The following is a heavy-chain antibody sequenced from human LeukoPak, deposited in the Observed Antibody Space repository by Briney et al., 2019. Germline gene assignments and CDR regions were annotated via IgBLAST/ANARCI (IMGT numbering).Heavy chain of an antibody. CDR2: IYSGGTT. V-gene: IGHV3-66*01. Sequence: GGSLRLSCVASGFTVSSNFMSWVRQAPGKGLGWGSVIYSGGTTYYADSAKGRLTISRDTSMNTLYLKMNNLRAEDTAVYYCARGGCSGGSCGPYYYYGMDVWGQGTTVTVSS. CDR1: GFTVSSNF. D-gene: IGHD2-15*01. CDR3: ARGGCSGGSCGPYYYYGMDV. J-gene: IGHJ6*02.